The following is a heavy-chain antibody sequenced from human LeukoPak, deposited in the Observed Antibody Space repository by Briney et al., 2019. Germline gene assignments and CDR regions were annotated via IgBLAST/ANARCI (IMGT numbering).Heavy chain of an antibody. CDR1: GFTFSSYA. Sequence: GGCLRLSCAASGFTFSSYAMSWVRQAPGKGLEWVSAISGSGGSTYYADSVKGRFTISRDNSKNTLYLQMNSLRAEDTAVYYCAKDSFPVVVTAVLDYWGQGTLVTVSS. D-gene: IGHD2-21*02. CDR3: AKDSFPVVVTAVLDY. V-gene: IGHV3-23*01. J-gene: IGHJ4*02. CDR2: ISGSGGST.